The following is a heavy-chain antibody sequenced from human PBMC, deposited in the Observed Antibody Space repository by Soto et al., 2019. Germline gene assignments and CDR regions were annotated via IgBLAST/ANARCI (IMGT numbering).Heavy chain of an antibody. Sequence: EVQLVESGGGLVQPGGSLKLSCAASGFTFSGSAVHWVRQASGKGLEWVGHIRSKVNNYATAYAASVKGRFTISRDDSNNTAYLQMNSLKTEDTAVYYCSRHEGQVTTNVWGQGTTVTVSS. CDR2: IRSKVNNYAT. CDR3: SRHEGQVTTNV. J-gene: IGHJ6*02. CDR1: GFTFSGSA. V-gene: IGHV3-73*02. D-gene: IGHD3-22*01.